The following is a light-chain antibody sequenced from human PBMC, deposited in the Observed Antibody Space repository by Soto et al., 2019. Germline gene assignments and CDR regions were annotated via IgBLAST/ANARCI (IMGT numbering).Light chain of an antibody. CDR1: QSVTSNY. J-gene: IGKJ1*01. V-gene: IGKV3-20*01. CDR3: QQYARSPWS. CDR2: GAS. Sequence: EIVLTQSPGTLSLSPGERATLSCRASQSVTSNYLAWYQQKPGQAPSLLIDGASARAAGIPDRFSGSGTGTDFALTVSGPEPEDFAVYFCQQYARSPWSFGQGTKLEIK.